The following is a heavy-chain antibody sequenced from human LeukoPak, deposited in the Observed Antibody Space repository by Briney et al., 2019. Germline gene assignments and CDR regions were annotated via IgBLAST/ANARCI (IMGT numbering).Heavy chain of an antibody. Sequence: SVKVSCKASGGTFSSYTISWVRQAPGQGLEWMGRIIPILGIANYAQKFQSRVTITADKSTSTAYMELSSLRSEDTAVYYCARQVVPAAMSFSYYYYMDVWGKGTTVTVSS. V-gene: IGHV1-69*02. CDR2: IIPILGIA. CDR1: GGTFSSYT. J-gene: IGHJ6*03. CDR3: ARQVVPAAMSFSYYYYMDV. D-gene: IGHD2-2*01.